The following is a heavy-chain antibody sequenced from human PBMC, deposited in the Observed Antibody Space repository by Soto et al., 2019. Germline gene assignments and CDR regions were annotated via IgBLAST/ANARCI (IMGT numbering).Heavy chain of an antibody. V-gene: IGHV1-2*02. Sequence: ASVKVSCKASGYTFSDYYIHWVRQAPGQGLEWMGWINPNSGGTKYAPKFQGGVTMTRDTSITTAYMELSRLRSGDTAVFYCAREPATAKPEGVDFWGQGTLVTVSS. D-gene: IGHD1-1*01. J-gene: IGHJ4*02. CDR1: GYTFSDYY. CDR3: AREPATAKPEGVDF. CDR2: INPNSGGT.